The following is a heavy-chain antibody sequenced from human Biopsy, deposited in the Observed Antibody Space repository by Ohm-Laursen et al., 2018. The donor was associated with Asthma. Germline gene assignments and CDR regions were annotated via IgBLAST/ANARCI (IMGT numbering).Heavy chain of an antibody. CDR1: GFTFSNYG. CDR3: ARDGPVLPTELDY. CDR2: ISFDGSNK. J-gene: IGHJ4*02. D-gene: IGHD1-14*01. Sequence: RSLRLSCTASGFTFSNYGMHWVRQAPGKGLDWVAVISFDGSNKNYTDSVKGRFTISRDNAKNSLYLQMNSLRAEDTAVYYCARDGPVLPTELDYWGPGTLVTVSS. V-gene: IGHV3-30*03.